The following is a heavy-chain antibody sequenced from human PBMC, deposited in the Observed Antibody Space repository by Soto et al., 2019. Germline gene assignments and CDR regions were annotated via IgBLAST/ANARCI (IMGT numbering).Heavy chain of an antibody. Sequence: SETLSLTCAVYGGSFSGYYWSWIRQPPGKGLEWIGEINHSGSTNYNPSLKSRVTISVDTSKNQFSLKLSSVTAADTAVYYCARAVAAAGTCYIDYWGQGTLVTVSS. V-gene: IGHV4-34*01. CDR1: GGSFSGYY. CDR2: INHSGST. J-gene: IGHJ4*02. CDR3: ARAVAAAGTCYIDY. D-gene: IGHD6-13*01.